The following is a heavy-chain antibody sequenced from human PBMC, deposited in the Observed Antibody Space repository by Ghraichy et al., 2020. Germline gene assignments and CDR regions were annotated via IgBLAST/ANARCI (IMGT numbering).Heavy chain of an antibody. V-gene: IGHV4-34*01. J-gene: IGHJ6*02. D-gene: IGHD2-2*01. Sequence: SETLSLTCAVYGGSFSGYYWSWIRQPPGKGLEWIGEINHSGSTNYNPSLKSRVTISVDTSKNQFSLKLSSVTAADTAVYYCARGGSGFYLSPRYCSSTSCPPPRNYYGMDVWGQGTTVTVSS. CDR1: GGSFSGYY. CDR3: ARGGSGFYLSPRYCSSTSCPPPRNYYGMDV. CDR2: INHSGST.